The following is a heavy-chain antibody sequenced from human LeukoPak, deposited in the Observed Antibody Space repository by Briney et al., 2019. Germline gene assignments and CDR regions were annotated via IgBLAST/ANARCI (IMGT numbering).Heavy chain of an antibody. V-gene: IGHV4-39*07. CDR1: GGSISSSSYY. CDR2: IYYSGST. CDR3: ARGSGITMIVVVIGDAFDI. D-gene: IGHD3-22*01. J-gene: IGHJ3*02. Sequence: SETLSLTCTVSGGSISSSSYYWGWIRQPPGKGLEWIGSIYYSGSTYYNPSLKSRVTIPVDTSKNQFSLKLSSVTAADTAVYYCARGSGITMIVVVIGDAFDIWGQGTMVTVSS.